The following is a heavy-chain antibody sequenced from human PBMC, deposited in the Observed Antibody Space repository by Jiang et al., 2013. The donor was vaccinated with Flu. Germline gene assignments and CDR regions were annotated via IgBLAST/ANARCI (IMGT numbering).Heavy chain of an antibody. CDR2: IYTSGST. V-gene: IGHV4-61*02. J-gene: IGHJ4*02. D-gene: IGHD3-3*01. CDR1: GGSISSGSYY. CDR3: ARDNAGYYDFWSGYSHFDY. Sequence: TCTVSGGSISSGSYYWSWIRQPAGKGLEWIGRIYTSGSTNYNPSLKSRVTISVDTSKNQFSLKLSSVTAADTAVYYCARDNAGYYDFWSGYSHFDYWGQGTLVTVSS.